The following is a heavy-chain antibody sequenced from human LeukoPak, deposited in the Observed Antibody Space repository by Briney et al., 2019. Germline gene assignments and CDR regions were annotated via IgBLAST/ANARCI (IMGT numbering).Heavy chain of an antibody. CDR1: AYTFTGYY. D-gene: IGHD2-21*02. Sequence: ASVKVSCKASAYTFTGYYMHWVRQAPEQGLEWMGWINPNSGGTNYAQKFQGRVTMTRDTSISTAYMELSRLRSDDTAVYYCARRCGGDCYASGNYYYYYMDVWGKGTTVTVSS. CDR2: INPNSGGT. J-gene: IGHJ6*03. CDR3: ARRCGGDCYASGNYYYYYMDV. V-gene: IGHV1-2*02.